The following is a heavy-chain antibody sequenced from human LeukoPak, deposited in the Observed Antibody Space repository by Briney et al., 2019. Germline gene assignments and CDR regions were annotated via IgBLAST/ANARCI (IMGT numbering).Heavy chain of an antibody. V-gene: IGHV3-7*01. Sequence: GGSLRLSCAASGFTFSSYWMSWVRQAPGKGLEWVANIKQDGSEKYYVDSVKGRFTISRDNAKNSLYLQMNSLRAEDTAVYYCARAAGGYSYVYYFDYWGQGTLVTVSS. CDR3: ARAAGGYSYVYYFDY. CDR2: IKQDGSEK. J-gene: IGHJ4*02. CDR1: GFTFSSYW. D-gene: IGHD5-18*01.